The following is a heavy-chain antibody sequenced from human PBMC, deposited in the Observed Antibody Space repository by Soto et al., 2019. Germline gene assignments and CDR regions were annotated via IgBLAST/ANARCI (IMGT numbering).Heavy chain of an antibody. CDR1: GFTFSDSA. CDR3: TRHSLDC. V-gene: IGHV3-73*01. J-gene: IGHJ4*02. Sequence: EVQLVESGGGLVQPGGSLKLSCAASGFTFSDSAMHWVRQASGKGLEWVGRIRSTANNYATAYAASVKGRFTIPRDDSKYTAYLQMHSLKPEDPPVYYCTRHSLDCWGQGTLVTLSS. CDR2: IRSTANNYAT.